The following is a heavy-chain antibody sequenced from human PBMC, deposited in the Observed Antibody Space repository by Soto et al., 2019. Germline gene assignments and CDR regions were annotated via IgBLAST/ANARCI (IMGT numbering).Heavy chain of an antibody. CDR3: AREGERFDWLLPFDY. J-gene: IGHJ4*02. V-gene: IGHV4-39*02. CDR2: IYYSGST. D-gene: IGHD3-9*01. CDR1: GGSISSSSYY. Sequence: QLQLQESGPGLVKPSETLSLTCTVSGGSISSSSYYWGWIRQPPGKGLEWIGSIYYSGSTYYNPSLKSRVTVSVDTSKNQFSRKLSSVTAADTAVYDCAREGERFDWLLPFDYWGQGTLVTVSS.